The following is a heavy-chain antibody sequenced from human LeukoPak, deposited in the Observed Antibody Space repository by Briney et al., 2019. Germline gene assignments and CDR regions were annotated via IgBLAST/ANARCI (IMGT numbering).Heavy chain of an antibody. Sequence: ASVKVSCKASGYTFTSYDINWVRQATGQGLEWMGWMNPNSGNTGYAQKFQGRVSMTRNTSTSTAYMELSSLRSEDTAVYYCARGTYYYDSSGLDAFDIWGQGTMVTVSS. CDR1: GYTFTSYD. CDR3: ARGTYYYDSSGLDAFDI. CDR2: MNPNSGNT. D-gene: IGHD3-22*01. J-gene: IGHJ3*02. V-gene: IGHV1-8*01.